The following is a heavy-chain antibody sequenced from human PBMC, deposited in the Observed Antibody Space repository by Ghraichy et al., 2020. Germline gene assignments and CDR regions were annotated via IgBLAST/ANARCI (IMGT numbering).Heavy chain of an antibody. V-gene: IGHV3-9*01. Sequence: GGSLRLSCAASGFTFDDYAMHWVRQAPGKGLEWVSGISWNSGSIGYADSVKGRFTISRDNAKNSLYLQMNSLRAEDTALYYCAKVGSHYYGSGSIGGFFDYWGQGTLVTVSS. CDR2: ISWNSGSI. D-gene: IGHD3-10*01. CDR3: AKVGSHYYGSGSIGGFFDY. J-gene: IGHJ4*02. CDR1: GFTFDDYA.